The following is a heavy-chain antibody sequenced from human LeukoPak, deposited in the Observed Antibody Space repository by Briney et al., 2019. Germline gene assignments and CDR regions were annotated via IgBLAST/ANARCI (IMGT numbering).Heavy chain of an antibody. CDR3: ARDRRYCSSTSCYTGYYYYYYMDV. D-gene: IGHD2-2*02. Sequence: PSETLSLTCTVSGGAISSYYWSWIWQPPGKGLEWIGYIYYSGSTNYNPSLKSRVTISVDTSKNQFSLKLSSVTAADTAVYYCARDRRYCSSTSCYTGYYYYYYMDVWGKGTTVTVSS. CDR1: GGAISSYY. J-gene: IGHJ6*03. CDR2: IYYSGST. V-gene: IGHV4-59*01.